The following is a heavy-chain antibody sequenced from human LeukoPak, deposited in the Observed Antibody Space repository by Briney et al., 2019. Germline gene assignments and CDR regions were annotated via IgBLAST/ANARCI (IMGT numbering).Heavy chain of an antibody. V-gene: IGHV4-59*08. J-gene: IGHJ4*02. CDR3: ARGFGEYSYGY. Sequence: SETLSLTCTVSGGSISSYYWSWIRQPPGKGLEWIGYIYYSGSTNYNPSLKSRVTISVDTSKNQFSLKLSSVTAADTAVYYCARGFGEYSYGYWGQGTLVTVSS. CDR1: GGSISSYY. CDR2: IYYSGST. D-gene: IGHD5-18*01.